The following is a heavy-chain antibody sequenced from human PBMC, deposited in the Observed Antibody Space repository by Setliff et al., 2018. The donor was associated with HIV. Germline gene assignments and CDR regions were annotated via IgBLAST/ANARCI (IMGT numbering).Heavy chain of an antibody. CDR3: AREGHMGPKSFFDY. CDR1: GNSFNGDL. J-gene: IGHJ4*02. CDR2: IKLSSGGT. Sequence: ASVKVSCKAPGNSFNGDLLNWVRQAPGQGLEWMGNIKLSSGGTKFAQKFLGRVTMTRDTSVTTVYMELSSLKSDDTAVYFCAREGHMGPKSFFDYWGQGTPVTVSS. D-gene: IGHD2-21*01. V-gene: IGHV1-2*02.